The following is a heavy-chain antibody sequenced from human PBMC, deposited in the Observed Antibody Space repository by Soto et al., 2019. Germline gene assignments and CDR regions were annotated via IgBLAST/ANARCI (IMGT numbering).Heavy chain of an antibody. V-gene: IGHV4-4*02. J-gene: IGHJ4*02. CDR2: IYYNGAT. CDR3: ARGRVAVTGTDS. D-gene: IGHD6-19*01. Sequence: QVQLQESGPGLVKPSGTLSLTCTVSGGSISSSDWWSWVRQPPNKGLEWIGEIYYNGATNYNPSLKSRVTVSVDKSKNPLSLRLTSVTAADTAVYYCARGRVAVTGTDSWGQGTLVTVSS. CDR1: GGSISSSDW.